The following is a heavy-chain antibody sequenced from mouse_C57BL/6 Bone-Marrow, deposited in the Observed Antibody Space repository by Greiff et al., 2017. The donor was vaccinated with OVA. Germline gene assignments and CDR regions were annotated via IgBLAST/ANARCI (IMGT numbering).Heavy chain of an antibody. CDR1: GFNIKDYY. V-gene: IGHV14-1*01. D-gene: IGHD1-1*01. CDR3: TKNYGSRDYFDY. J-gene: IGHJ2*01. Sequence: DVHLVESGAELVRPGASVKLSCTASGFNIKDYYMHWVKQRPEQGLEWIGRIDPEDGDTEYAPKFQGKATMTADTSSNTAYLQLSSLTSEDTAVYYCTKNYGSRDYFDYWGQGTTLTVSS. CDR2: IDPEDGDT.